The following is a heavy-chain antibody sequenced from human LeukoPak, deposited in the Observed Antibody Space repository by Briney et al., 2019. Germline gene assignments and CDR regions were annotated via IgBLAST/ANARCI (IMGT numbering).Heavy chain of an antibody. V-gene: IGHV3-21*01. Sequence: GGSLRLSCAASGFTFSSYSMNWVRQAPGKGLEWVSSISSSSSYIYYADSVKGRFTISRDNAKNSLYLQMNSLRAEDTAVYYCARGKGAEDYYDSSGYYRDDFDIWGQGTMVTVSS. D-gene: IGHD3-22*01. CDR1: GFTFSSYS. CDR2: ISSSSSYI. J-gene: IGHJ3*02. CDR3: ARGKGAEDYYDSSGYYRDDFDI.